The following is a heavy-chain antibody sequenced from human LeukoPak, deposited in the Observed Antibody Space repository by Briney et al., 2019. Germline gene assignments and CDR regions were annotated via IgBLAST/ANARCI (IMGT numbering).Heavy chain of an antibody. V-gene: IGHV3-74*01. CDR1: GFTFSNYW. D-gene: IGHD3-10*01. CDR2: INRDGTTT. CDR3: ARDRGLDAFDI. Sequence: GGSLRLSCAASGFTFSNYWMHWVRQAPGKGLVWVARINRDGTTTNYGDSVKGRFTISRDNAQKTLYLQMNSLRAEDTAGYYCARDRGLDAFDIWGQGKMVTVSS. J-gene: IGHJ3*02.